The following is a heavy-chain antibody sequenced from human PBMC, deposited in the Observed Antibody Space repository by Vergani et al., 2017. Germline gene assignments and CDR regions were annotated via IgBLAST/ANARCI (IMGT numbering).Heavy chain of an antibody. V-gene: IGHV4-59*01. D-gene: IGHD4-17*01. CDR2: IYYSGNT. Sequence: QVQLQESGPGLVKPSETLSLTCTVSGGSISSYYWSWIRQPPGKGLEWIGYIYYSGNTKYNPSLKSRVTISVDTSKNQFSLKLSSVTAADTAVYYCASLATVTTFWGWFDPWGQGTLVTVSS. CDR1: GGSISSYY. CDR3: ASLATVTTFWGWFDP. J-gene: IGHJ5*02.